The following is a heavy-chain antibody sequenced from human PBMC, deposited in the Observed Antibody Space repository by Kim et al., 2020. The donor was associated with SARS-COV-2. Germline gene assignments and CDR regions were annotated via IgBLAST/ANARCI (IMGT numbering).Heavy chain of an antibody. Sequence: SETLSLTCTVSGGSISSSSYYWGWIRQPPGKGLEWIGSIYYSGSTYYNPSLKSRVTISVDTSKNQFSLKLSSVTAADTAVYYCARHPRFGELPLDYWGQGTLVTVSS. J-gene: IGHJ4*02. D-gene: IGHD3-10*01. CDR1: GGSISSSSYY. CDR2: IYYSGST. CDR3: ARHPRFGELPLDY. V-gene: IGHV4-39*01.